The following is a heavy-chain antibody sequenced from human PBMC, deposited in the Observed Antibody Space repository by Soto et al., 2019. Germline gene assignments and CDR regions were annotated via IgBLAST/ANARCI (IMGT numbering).Heavy chain of an antibody. Sequence: GGSLRLSCAASGFTFSSYAMHWVRQAPGKGLEWVAVISYDGSNKYYADSVKGRFTISRDNSKNTLYLQMNSLRAEDTAVYYCARDFWATDYWGQGTLVTVSS. J-gene: IGHJ4*02. CDR1: GFTFSSYA. CDR2: ISYDGSNK. V-gene: IGHV3-30-3*01. CDR3: ARDFWATDY. D-gene: IGHD3-3*01.